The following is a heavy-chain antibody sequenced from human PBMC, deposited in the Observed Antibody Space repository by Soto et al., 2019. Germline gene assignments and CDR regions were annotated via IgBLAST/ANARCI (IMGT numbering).Heavy chain of an antibody. V-gene: IGHV4-30-4*01. Sequence: PSETLSLTCTVSGGSISSYYWSWIRQPPGKGLEWIGYIYYSGSTYYNPSLKSRVTISVDTSKNQFSLKLSSVTVADTAVYYCARGTYYYDSSGSRGSFDYWGQGTLVTVSS. CDR3: ARGTYYYDSSGSRGSFDY. J-gene: IGHJ4*02. D-gene: IGHD3-22*01. CDR1: GGSISSYY. CDR2: IYYSGST.